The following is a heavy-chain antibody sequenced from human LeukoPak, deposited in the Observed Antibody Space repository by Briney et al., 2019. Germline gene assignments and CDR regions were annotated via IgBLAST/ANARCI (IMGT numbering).Heavy chain of an antibody. V-gene: IGHV4-34*01. J-gene: IGHJ4*02. CDR3: ASRSGSYYDGRKYYFDY. CDR2: INHSGST. Sequence: PSETLSLTCAVYGGSFSGYYWSWIRQPPGKGLEWIGEINHSGSTNHNPSLKSRVTISVDTSKNQFSLKLSSVTAADTAVYYCASRSGSYYDGRKYYFDYWGQGTLVTVSS. CDR1: GGSFSGYY. D-gene: IGHD1-26*01.